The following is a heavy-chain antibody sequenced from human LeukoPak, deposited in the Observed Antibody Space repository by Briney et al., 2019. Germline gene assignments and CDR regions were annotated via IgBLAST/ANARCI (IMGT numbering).Heavy chain of an antibody. Sequence: PGGSLRLSCAASGFTFSSYAMSWVRQAPGEGLEWVSAISGSGGSTYYADSVKGRFTISRDNSKNTLYLQMNSLRAEDTAVYYCANQIVGATPFDYWGQGTLVTVSS. D-gene: IGHD1-26*01. V-gene: IGHV3-23*01. CDR2: ISGSGGST. J-gene: IGHJ4*02. CDR1: GFTFSSYA. CDR3: ANQIVGATPFDY.